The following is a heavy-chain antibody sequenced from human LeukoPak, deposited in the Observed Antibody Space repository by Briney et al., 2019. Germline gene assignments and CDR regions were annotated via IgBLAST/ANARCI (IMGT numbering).Heavy chain of an antibody. Sequence: ASVKVSCKASGYTFTGYYMHWVRQAPGQGLEWMGWINPNSGGTNYAQKFQGRVTMTRDTSISTAYMELSRLRSDDTAVYYCAGGYSYGFSAFDIWGQGTMVTVSS. J-gene: IGHJ3*02. CDR3: AGGYSYGFSAFDI. CDR1: GYTFTGYY. D-gene: IGHD5-18*01. CDR2: INPNSGGT. V-gene: IGHV1-2*02.